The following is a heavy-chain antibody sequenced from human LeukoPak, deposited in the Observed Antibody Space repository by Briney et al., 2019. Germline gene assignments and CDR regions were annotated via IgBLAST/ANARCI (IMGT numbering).Heavy chain of an antibody. CDR1: GFTVSNNY. V-gene: IGHV3-53*01. J-gene: IGHJ4*02. Sequence: PGGSLRLSCAASGFTVSNNYMTWVRQAPGKGLEWVSVIYSGGSTYYAHSVRGRFTISRDNSKNTLYLQMSSLRAEDTAVYYCATWAHHVATPGPWDCWGQGTLVAVSS. CDR3: ATWAHHVATPGPWDC. D-gene: IGHD6-13*01. CDR2: IYSGGST.